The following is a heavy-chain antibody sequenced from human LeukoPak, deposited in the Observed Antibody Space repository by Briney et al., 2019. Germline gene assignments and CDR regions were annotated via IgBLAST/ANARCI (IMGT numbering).Heavy chain of an antibody. CDR1: GFTFSSYS. J-gene: IGHJ3*02. CDR2: ISSSSSYI. D-gene: IGHD6-13*01. V-gene: IGHV3-21*01. CDR3: ARPDEQQLVRDAFDI. Sequence: GGSLRLSCAASGFTFSSYSMNWVRQAPGKGLEWVSSISSSSSYIYYADSVKGRFTISRDNAKNSLYLQMNSLRAEDAAVYYCARPDEQQLVRDAFDIWGQGTMVTVSS.